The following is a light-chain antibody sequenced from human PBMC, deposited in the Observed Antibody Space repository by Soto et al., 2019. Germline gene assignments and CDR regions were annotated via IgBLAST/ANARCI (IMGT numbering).Light chain of an antibody. CDR3: HQRQSWPRT. Sequence: EIALTQSPATLSLSPGERATLSCRTSQSISSSYLAWYQQRPGQAPRLLIYGASSRATGIPDRFSGSGSGTEFTLTISSLEPEDSAVYYCHQRQSWPRTFGQGTKV. CDR2: GAS. CDR1: QSISSSY. J-gene: IGKJ1*01. V-gene: IGKV3D-20*02.